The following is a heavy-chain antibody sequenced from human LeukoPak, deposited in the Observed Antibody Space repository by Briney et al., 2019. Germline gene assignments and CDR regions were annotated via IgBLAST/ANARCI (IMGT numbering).Heavy chain of an antibody. Sequence: TGGSLRLSCAASGFTFSSYSMNWVRQAPGKGLEWVSSISSSSSYIYYADSVKGRFTISRDNAKNSLYLQMNSLRSDDTAVYYCARAGGYYDSSGYPFDYWGQGTLVTVSS. J-gene: IGHJ4*02. CDR1: GFTFSSYS. CDR3: ARAGGYYDSSGYPFDY. V-gene: IGHV3-21*04. D-gene: IGHD3-22*01. CDR2: ISSSSSYI.